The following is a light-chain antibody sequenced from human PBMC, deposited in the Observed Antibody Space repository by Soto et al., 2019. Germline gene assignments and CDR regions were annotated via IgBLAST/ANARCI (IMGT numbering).Light chain of an antibody. V-gene: IGKV1-39*01. J-gene: IGKJ2*01. CDR1: RRITTY. CDR2: TSG. CDR3: QQTYSTPYT. Sequence: IQMPQSPSSLSASVGDRVTITCRASRRITTYLNWYQQKPGEAPKLLISTSGTLQRGVPSRFSGSGSGTDFSLTITALRPEDFATYFCQQTYSTPYTFGQGTKLEIK.